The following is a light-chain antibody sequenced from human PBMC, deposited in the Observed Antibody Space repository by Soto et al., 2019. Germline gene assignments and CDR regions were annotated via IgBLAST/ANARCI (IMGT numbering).Light chain of an antibody. Sequence: DIQMTQSPSTLSASVGDRVTITCRASQSLSSWLAWYQQKPGKAPKLLIYKASTLESGVPSRFSGSESGTEFPLTITSLQPDDFAIYYCQQYNSYSPLTFGGGTKVEI. CDR1: QSLSSW. J-gene: IGKJ4*01. CDR2: KAS. CDR3: QQYNSYSPLT. V-gene: IGKV1-5*03.